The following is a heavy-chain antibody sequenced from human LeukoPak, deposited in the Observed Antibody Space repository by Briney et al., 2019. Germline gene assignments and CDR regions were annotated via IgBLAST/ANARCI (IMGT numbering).Heavy chain of an antibody. V-gene: IGHV1-18*01. CDR1: GYTFTSYG. CDR2: ISAYNGNT. D-gene: IGHD3-10*01. Sequence: ASVKVSCKASGYTFTSYGISWVRQAPGQGLEWMGWISAYNGNTNYAQKLQGRVTMTTDTSTSTAYMELRSLRSDDTAVYYCASSLRDGSGSYKYYYYYYMDVRGKGTTVTVSS. J-gene: IGHJ6*03. CDR3: ASSLRDGSGSYKYYYYYYMDV.